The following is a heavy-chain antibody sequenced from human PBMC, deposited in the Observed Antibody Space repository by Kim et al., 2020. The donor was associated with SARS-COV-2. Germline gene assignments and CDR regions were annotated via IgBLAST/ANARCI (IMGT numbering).Heavy chain of an antibody. D-gene: IGHD6-19*01. CDR2: IYYSGSS. CDR1: GGSISSSSYY. Sequence: SETLSLTCTVSGGSISSSSYYWGWIRQPPGKGLEWIGSIYYSGSSYYNPSLKSRVTISVDTSKNQFSLKLSSVTAADTAMYYCHAKRSTGWADGFDFWGQGTMVSVSS. V-gene: IGHV4-39*01. CDR3: HAKRSTGWADGFDF. J-gene: IGHJ3*01.